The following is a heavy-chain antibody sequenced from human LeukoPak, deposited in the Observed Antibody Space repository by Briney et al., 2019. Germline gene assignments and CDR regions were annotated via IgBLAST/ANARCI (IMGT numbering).Heavy chain of an antibody. CDR2: IYYSGST. CDR1: GGSISSSSYY. J-gene: IGHJ4*02. CDR3: ARGPVLDYDSGGYYYFDY. V-gene: IGHV4-39*07. Sequence: SETLSLTCTVSGGSISSSSYYWGWIRQPPGKGLEWIGSIYYSGSTNYNPSLKSRVTISEDTSKNQFSLKLSSVTAADTAAYYCARGPVLDYDSGGYYYFDYWGQGTLVTVSS. D-gene: IGHD3-22*01.